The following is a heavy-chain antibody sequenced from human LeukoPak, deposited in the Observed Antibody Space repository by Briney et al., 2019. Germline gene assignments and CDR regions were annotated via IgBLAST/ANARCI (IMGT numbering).Heavy chain of an antibody. CDR2: IYHSGST. CDR1: GGSISSGGYY. J-gene: IGHJ2*01. V-gene: IGHV4-30-2*01. CDR3: ARGKYYDFWSGYYKGWYFDL. D-gene: IGHD3-3*01. Sequence: SQTLSLTCTVSGGSISSGGYYWSWIRQPPGKGLEWIGYIYHSGSTYYNPSLKSRVTISVDRSKNQFSLKLSSVTAADTAVYYCARGKYYDFWSGYYKGWYFDLWGRGTLVTVSS.